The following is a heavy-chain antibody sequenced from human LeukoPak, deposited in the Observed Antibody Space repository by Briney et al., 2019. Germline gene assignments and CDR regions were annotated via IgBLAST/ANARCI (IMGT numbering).Heavy chain of an antibody. CDR3: AKGKYYGDPRLYFDY. Sequence: PGGSLRLSCAASGFTFSSYSMNWVRQAPGKGLEWVSYISSSSSTIYYADSVKGRLTISRDNSKNTLYLQMNSLRAEDTAVYYCAKGKYYGDPRLYFDYWGQGTLVTVSS. CDR1: GFTFSSYS. V-gene: IGHV3-48*01. CDR2: ISSSSSTI. D-gene: IGHD4-17*01. J-gene: IGHJ4*02.